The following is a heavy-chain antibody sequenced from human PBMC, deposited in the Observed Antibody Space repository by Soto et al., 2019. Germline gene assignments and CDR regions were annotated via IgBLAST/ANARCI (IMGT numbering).Heavy chain of an antibody. Sequence: KPSETLSLTCAVYGGSFSGYYWSWIHQPPGKGLEWIGEINHSGSTNYNPSLKSRVTISVDTSKNQFSLKLSSVTAADTAVYYCARWGLNWFDPWGQGTLVTVSS. V-gene: IGHV4-34*01. D-gene: IGHD3-16*01. CDR3: ARWGLNWFDP. CDR1: GGSFSGYY. J-gene: IGHJ5*02. CDR2: INHSGST.